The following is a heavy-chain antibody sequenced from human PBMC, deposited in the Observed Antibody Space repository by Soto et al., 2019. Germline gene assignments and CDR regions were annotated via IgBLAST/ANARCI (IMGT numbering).Heavy chain of an antibody. CDR3: ARRLSGHFDC. CDR1: GFTFSDYY. Sequence: QVQLVESGGGLAQTGGSLRLSCRASGFTFSDYYMSWIREVPGKGLEWISYISGSSSHINSADSLKGRFTISRDNPNNSLFLQMDSLRVEDTAIYYCARRLSGHFDCWSQGTVVTVSS. CDR2: ISGSSSHI. D-gene: IGHD1-1*01. V-gene: IGHV3-11*05. J-gene: IGHJ4*02.